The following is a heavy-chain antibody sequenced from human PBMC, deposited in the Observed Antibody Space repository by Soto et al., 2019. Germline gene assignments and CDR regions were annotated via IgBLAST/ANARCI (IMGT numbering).Heavy chain of an antibody. V-gene: IGHV4-34*01. Sequence: QLQLQRRGAGLLRPSETLSRTCVVSGGPFRGYYWSWIRQSPGKGLEWIGEINHSGSSNSNPSLKSRVTISVDMSKTQFSMNLTSVTAADAAVYYCARGRGFMSRNALDLWGQGTRVIVSS. D-gene: IGHD2-2*01. J-gene: IGHJ3*01. CDR2: INHSGSS. CDR1: GGPFRGYY. CDR3: ARGRGFMSRNALDL.